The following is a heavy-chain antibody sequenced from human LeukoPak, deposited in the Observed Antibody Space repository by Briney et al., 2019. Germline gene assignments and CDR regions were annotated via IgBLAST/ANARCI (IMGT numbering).Heavy chain of an antibody. D-gene: IGHD2-2*02. CDR2: INHSGST. CDR1: GGSFSGYY. J-gene: IGHJ4*02. Sequence: KPSETLSLTCAVYGGSFSGYYWSWIRQPPGKGLEWIGEINHSGSTNYNPSLKSRVTISVDTSKNQFSLKLSSVTAADTAVYYCARAQAAATPSLGYFDYWGQGTLVTVSS. CDR3: ARAQAAATPSLGYFDY. V-gene: IGHV4-34*01.